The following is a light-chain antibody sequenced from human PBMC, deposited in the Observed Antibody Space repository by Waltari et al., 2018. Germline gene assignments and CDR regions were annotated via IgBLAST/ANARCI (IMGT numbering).Light chain of an antibody. CDR3: LQSLQIPS. Sequence: VVTQSHLSLSVTPGHTASISCRSSPFPLHSTEATAVSWYLQRPGQAPKLLIYDVSRRFSGVPDRFFGSDSGTDFILNISRVEAEDVGTYYCLQSLQIPSFGGGTKVEI. V-gene: IGKV2-29*02. CDR1: PFPLHSTEATA. J-gene: IGKJ4*01. CDR2: DVS.